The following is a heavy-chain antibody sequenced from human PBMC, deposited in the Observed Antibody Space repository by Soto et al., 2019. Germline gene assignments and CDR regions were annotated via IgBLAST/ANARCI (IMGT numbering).Heavy chain of an antibody. Sequence: GGSLRLSCAASGFTFSSYWMSWVRQAPWKGLEWVANIKQDGSEKYYVDSVKGRFTISRDNAKNSLYLQMNSLRAEDTAVYYCARDYYDILTGYSYDAFDIWGQGTMVTVSS. D-gene: IGHD3-9*01. J-gene: IGHJ3*02. CDR1: GFTFSSYW. V-gene: IGHV3-7*05. CDR3: ARDYYDILTGYSYDAFDI. CDR2: IKQDGSEK.